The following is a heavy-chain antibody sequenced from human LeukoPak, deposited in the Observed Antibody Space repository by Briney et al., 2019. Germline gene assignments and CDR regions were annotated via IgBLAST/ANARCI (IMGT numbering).Heavy chain of an antibody. J-gene: IGHJ3*02. CDR2: IDPGDSET. V-gene: IGHV5-51*01. CDR1: GYSFTSYW. CDR3: ARLNDGFDI. Sequence: GESLKISCKGSGYSFTSYWIAWVRQMPGKGLQWMGTIDPGDSETRYSPSFQGQVTITADKSISTAYLQWSSLKASDTAMYYCARLNDGFDIWGQGAMVIVSS.